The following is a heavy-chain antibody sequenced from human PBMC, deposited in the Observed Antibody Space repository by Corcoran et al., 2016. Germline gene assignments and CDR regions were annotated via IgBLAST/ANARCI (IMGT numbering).Heavy chain of an antibody. D-gene: IGHD6-19*01. V-gene: IGHV4-39*07. CDR1: GGSISSSSYY. J-gene: IGHJ6*02. CDR3: ARVAAVAGTIGYYYYGMDV. Sequence: QLQLQESGPGLVKPSETLSLTCTVSGGSISSSSYYWGWIRQPPGKGLEWIGSIYYSGSTYYNPSLKSRVTISVDTSKTQFSLKLSSVTAADTAVYYCARVAAVAGTIGYYYYGMDVWGQGTTVTVSS. CDR2: IYYSGST.